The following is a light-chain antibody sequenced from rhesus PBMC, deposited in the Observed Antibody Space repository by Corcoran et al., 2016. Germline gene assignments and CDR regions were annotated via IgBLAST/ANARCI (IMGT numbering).Light chain of an antibody. CDR2: EAS. J-gene: IGKJ3*01. V-gene: IGKV1S9*01. CDR1: QTLRNY. Sequence: DIQMTQSPSSLSASVGDRVTITCQASQTLRNYLNWYQKKPGKIPKLLIYEASSLQSGIPSRFSGSGAGTDFTLTISSLQPEDFATYYCQQGYSYPFTFGPGTKLDIK. CDR3: QQGYSYPFT.